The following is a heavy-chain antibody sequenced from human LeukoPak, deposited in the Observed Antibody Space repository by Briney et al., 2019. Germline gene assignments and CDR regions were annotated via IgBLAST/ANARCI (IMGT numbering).Heavy chain of an antibody. V-gene: IGHV4-39*07. Sequence: PSETLSLTCTVSGGSISSSRDYWAWLRQPPGKGLEWIGSIYRSGSTYYKSSLKSRVTISVDTSKNQFSLKLSSVTAADTAVYYCARRTTYFGWIPSESPSCFDYWGQGTLVTVSS. J-gene: IGHJ4*02. D-gene: IGHD3-9*01. CDR1: GGSISSSRDY. CDR3: ARRTTYFGWIPSESPSCFDY. CDR2: IYRSGST.